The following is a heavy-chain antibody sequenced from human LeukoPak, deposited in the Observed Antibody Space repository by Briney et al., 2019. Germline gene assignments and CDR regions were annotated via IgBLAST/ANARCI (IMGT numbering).Heavy chain of an antibody. J-gene: IGHJ5*02. CDR3: AKEVVGP. CDR2: INHSGST. V-gene: IGHV4-34*01. Sequence: SETLSLTCAVYGGSFSGYYWSWIRQPQGKGLEWIGEINHSGSTNYNPSLKSRVTVSVDTSKNQISLKLSSVTAADTAVYYCAKEVVGPWGQGTLVTVSS. CDR1: GGSFSGYY. D-gene: IGHD1-26*01.